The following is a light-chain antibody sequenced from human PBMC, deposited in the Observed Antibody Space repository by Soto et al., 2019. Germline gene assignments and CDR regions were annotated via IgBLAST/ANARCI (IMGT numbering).Light chain of an antibody. Sequence: EIVVTQAPGTLSLSPGERATLSCRASQSVSRSYLAWYQQKPGQAPRLLIDGASSRATGIPDRFSGSASGTDVTLTISRLEPEDFAVYYGQQYGSSPPWTFGQGTKVEIK. CDR2: GAS. CDR3: QQYGSSPPWT. CDR1: QSVSRSY. V-gene: IGKV3-20*01. J-gene: IGKJ1*01.